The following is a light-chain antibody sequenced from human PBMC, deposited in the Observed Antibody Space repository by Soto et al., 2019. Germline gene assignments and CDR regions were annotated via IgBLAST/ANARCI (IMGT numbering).Light chain of an antibody. Sequence: DIQLTQSPSFLSAAVGDRVTITCRASQDITNFLAWYQQKPGKAPELLIYGASTLHSGVPARFSGSGSGTEFTLTISSLQPEDFATYHCQHLNSYPYTFGQGPKVDIK. J-gene: IGKJ2*01. CDR3: QHLNSYPYT. CDR2: GAS. V-gene: IGKV1-9*01. CDR1: QDITNF.